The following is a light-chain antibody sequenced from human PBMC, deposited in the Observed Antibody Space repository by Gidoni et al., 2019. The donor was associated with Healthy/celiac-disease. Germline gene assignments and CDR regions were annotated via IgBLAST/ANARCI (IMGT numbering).Light chain of an antibody. Sequence: EIVLTQSPATLSLSPGERATLSCRASQSVSSYLGWYQQKPGQAPRLLIFDASNRATGIPARFSGSGSGTDFTLTISNLEPEDFAVYYCQQRSNWPRVTFGGXTKVEIK. V-gene: IGKV3-11*01. J-gene: IGKJ4*01. CDR3: QQRSNWPRVT. CDR1: QSVSSY. CDR2: DAS.